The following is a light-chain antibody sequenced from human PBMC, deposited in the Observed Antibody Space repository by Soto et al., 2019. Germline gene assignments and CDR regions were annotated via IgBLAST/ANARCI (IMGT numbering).Light chain of an antibody. Sequence: ESVLTQSPGTLSLSPGERATLSCRASQSVSSSYVAWYQQKPGQAPRLLIYAASYRATAIPDRFSGWGSGTDFTLSISRLEPEDFAVYYCQQYGSSITFGGGTKVEIK. CDR3: QQYGSSIT. V-gene: IGKV3-20*01. CDR2: AAS. CDR1: QSVSSSY. J-gene: IGKJ4*01.